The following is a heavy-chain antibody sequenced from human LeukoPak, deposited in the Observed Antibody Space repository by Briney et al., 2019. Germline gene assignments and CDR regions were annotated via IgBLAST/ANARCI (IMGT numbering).Heavy chain of an antibody. CDR1: GFTFTSYA. V-gene: IGHV3-23*01. CDR3: AKGTDTTGRQSFDI. Sequence: PGGSLRLSCEASGFTFTSYAMHWVRQAPGKGLEWVSSITSSGDGTFYTDSLSGRFTISRDNAKKVVFLQMKSLRRGDSALYFCAKGTDTTGRQSFDIWGQGTLVTVSS. J-gene: IGHJ4*02. D-gene: IGHD3-9*01. CDR2: ITSSGDGT.